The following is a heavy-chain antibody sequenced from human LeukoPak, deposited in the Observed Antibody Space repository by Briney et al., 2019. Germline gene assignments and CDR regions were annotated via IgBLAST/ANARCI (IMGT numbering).Heavy chain of an antibody. V-gene: IGHV3-21*01. CDR3: ARDLRQSSGWCHGAFDI. CDR2: ISSSSNYI. Sequence: PGGSLRLSCAASGFTFSIYSMNWVRQAPGKGLEWVSSISSSSNYIYYADSVKGRFTIFRDNAKNSLYLQMNSLRAEDTAVYYCARDLRQSSGWCHGAFDIWGQGTMVTVSS. D-gene: IGHD6-19*01. CDR1: GFTFSIYS. J-gene: IGHJ3*02.